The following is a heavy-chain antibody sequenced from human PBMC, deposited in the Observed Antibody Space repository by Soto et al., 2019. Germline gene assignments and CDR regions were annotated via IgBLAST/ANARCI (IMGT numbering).Heavy chain of an antibody. CDR2: ISYDGSNK. V-gene: IGHV3-30-3*01. J-gene: IGHJ4*02. Sequence: QVQLVESGGGVVQPGRSLRLSCEASGFTFSSYAMHWVRQAPGKGLEWVAVISYDGSNKYYADSVKGRFTISRDNSKNTLYLQMNSLRAEDTAVYYCARDFLHGDFDYWGQGTLVTVSS. D-gene: IGHD4-17*01. CDR1: GFTFSSYA. CDR3: ARDFLHGDFDY.